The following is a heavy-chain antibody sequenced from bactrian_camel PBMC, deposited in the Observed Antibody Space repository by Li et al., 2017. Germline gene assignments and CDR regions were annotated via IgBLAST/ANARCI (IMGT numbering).Heavy chain of an antibody. Sequence: HVQLVESGGGSVQAGGSLRLSCEVSGYNPSSYCMGWFRLAPGKEREGIAALWSGGGSAYYSDSVKDRFTISQDNAKNELFLQMNNLKADDTAVYYCAADDSYDCYSASGGPGTQVTVS. J-gene: IGHJ6*01. CDR3: AADDSYDCYSAS. V-gene: IGHV3-3*01. CDR2: LWSGGGSA. CDR1: GYNPSSYC. D-gene: IGHD3*01.